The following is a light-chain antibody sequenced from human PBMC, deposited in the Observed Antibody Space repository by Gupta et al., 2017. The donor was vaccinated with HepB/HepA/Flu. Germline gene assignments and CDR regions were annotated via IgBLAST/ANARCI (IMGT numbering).Light chain of an antibody. J-gene: IGKJ1*01. CDR1: QSVLYSSNNKNY. Sequence: DIVMTQSPDSLAVSLGERATINCKSSQSVLYSSNNKNYLAWYQQKPGQPPKLLIYWASTREAGVPDRFSGSWSGTDFTLTISSLQAEDVAVYYCQQYYSNPWTFGQGTKVEIK. V-gene: IGKV4-1*01. CDR2: WAS. CDR3: QQYYSNPWT.